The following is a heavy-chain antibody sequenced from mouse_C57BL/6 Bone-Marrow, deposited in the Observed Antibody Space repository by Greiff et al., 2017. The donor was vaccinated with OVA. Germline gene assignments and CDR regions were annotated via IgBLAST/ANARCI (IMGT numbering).Heavy chain of an antibody. Sequence: VHVKQSGPVLVKPGASVQMSCKASGYTFTDYYMNWVKQSHGKSLEWIGVINPYNGGTSYNQKFKGKATFPVDKSSSTAYMELNSLTSEDSAIYYCARQGVITTVSRALWYFDVWGTGTTVTVAS. CDR1: GYTFTDYY. J-gene: IGHJ1*03. CDR3: ARQGVITTVSRALWYFDV. CDR2: INPYNGGT. V-gene: IGHV1-19*01. D-gene: IGHD1-1*01.